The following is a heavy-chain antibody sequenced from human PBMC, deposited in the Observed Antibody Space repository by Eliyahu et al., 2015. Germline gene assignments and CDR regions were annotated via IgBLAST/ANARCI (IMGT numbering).Heavy chain of an antibody. V-gene: IGHV1-3*01. J-gene: IGHJ5*02. CDR1: GYSVSTSF. CDR3: ARDDNDVIWFDP. D-gene: IGHD1-1*01. CDR2: SNGRNGGT. Sequence: QVHLVQSGDEVRKPGALVXLSCKASGYSVSTSFMHWVRQAPGQGLEWMGWSNGRNGGTSYSQKFQGRLTISSDTPANTLYMELRSLTSDDTAVYYCARDDNDVIWFDPWGQGTLVTVSS.